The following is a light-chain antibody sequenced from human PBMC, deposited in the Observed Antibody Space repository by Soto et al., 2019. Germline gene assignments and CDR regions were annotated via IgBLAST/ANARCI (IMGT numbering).Light chain of an antibody. CDR2: DVS. CDR1: SSDVGTYNH. Sequence: QSALTQPPSVSGSPGQSVTISCTGTSSDVGTYNHVSWYQQPPGTAPKLMIYDVSNRPSGVPDRFSGSKSGNTASLTISGLQAEDEAEYYCSSYTGSSPLVVFGGGTKPTVL. J-gene: IGLJ2*01. CDR3: SSYTGSSPLVV. V-gene: IGLV2-18*02.